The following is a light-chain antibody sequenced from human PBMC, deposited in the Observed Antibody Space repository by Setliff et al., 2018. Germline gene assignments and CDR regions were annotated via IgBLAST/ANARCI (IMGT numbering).Light chain of an antibody. Sequence: PPSASGTPGQRVTISCSGTTSNIGSNTVKWYQQLPGSAPRLLIYSNNQRPSGVPDRFSGSKSGTSASLALSGLQSDDEADYYCSAWDDSLNACVFGTGTKVTVL. CDR1: TSNIGSNT. CDR3: SAWDDSLNACV. J-gene: IGLJ1*01. CDR2: SNN. V-gene: IGLV1-44*01.